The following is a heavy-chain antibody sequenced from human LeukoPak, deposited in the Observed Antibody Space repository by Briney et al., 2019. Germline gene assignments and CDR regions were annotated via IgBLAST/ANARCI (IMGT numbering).Heavy chain of an antibody. D-gene: IGHD2/OR15-2a*01. CDR2: LSGSADRT. J-gene: IGHJ4*02. CDR1: GFTFSNYA. V-gene: IGHV3-23*01. CDR3: ARGDRNSSPY. Sequence: GGSLRLSCAAPGFTFSNYAMSWVRQAPEKGLEWVSALSGSADRTYYADSVKGRFTISRDNAKNSLYLQMNSLRAEDTAVYYCARGDRNSSPYWGQGTLVTVSS.